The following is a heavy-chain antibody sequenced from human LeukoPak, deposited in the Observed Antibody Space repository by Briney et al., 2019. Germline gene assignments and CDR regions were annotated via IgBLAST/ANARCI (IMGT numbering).Heavy chain of an antibody. V-gene: IGHV1-2*02. J-gene: IGHJ4*02. CDR1: EYTFTGYY. Sequence: GPTVEVSCKASEYTFTGYYIHWVRQAPGQGLEWMGWINPNNRDTTYAQKSQGRVTMTGDTSISTAYMELRRLRSDDTAIYYCARVRIAVTGSLGYWGQGTLVVVFS. CDR2: INPNNRDT. D-gene: IGHD6-19*01. CDR3: ARVRIAVTGSLGY.